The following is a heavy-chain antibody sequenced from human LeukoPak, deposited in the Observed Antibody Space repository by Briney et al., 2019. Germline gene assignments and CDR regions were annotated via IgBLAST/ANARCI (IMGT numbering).Heavy chain of an antibody. Sequence: SETLSLTCTVSGGSISSYYWSWIRQPAGKGLEWIGRIYTSGSTNYNPSLKSRVTMSVDTSKNQFSLKPSSVTAADTAVYYCARGEQWLNWFDPWGQGTLVTVSS. CDR2: IYTSGST. CDR1: GGSISSYY. D-gene: IGHD6-19*01. V-gene: IGHV4-4*07. CDR3: ARGEQWLNWFDP. J-gene: IGHJ5*02.